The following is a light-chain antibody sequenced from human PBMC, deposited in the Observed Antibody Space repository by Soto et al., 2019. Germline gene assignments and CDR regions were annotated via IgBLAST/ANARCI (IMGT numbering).Light chain of an antibody. Sequence: QLVLTQPASVSGSPGQSITISCTGTSSDVGGYKYVSWYQQHPGKAPKLMIYDVNNRPSGISNRFSGSKSGNTASLTISGPQAEDEADYYCSSYTSTRTIFGGGTKLTVL. CDR2: DVN. V-gene: IGLV2-14*01. J-gene: IGLJ2*01. CDR1: SSDVGGYKY. CDR3: SSYTSTRTI.